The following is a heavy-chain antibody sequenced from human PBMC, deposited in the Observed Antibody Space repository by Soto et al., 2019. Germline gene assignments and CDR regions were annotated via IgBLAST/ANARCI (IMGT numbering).Heavy chain of an antibody. CDR1: GPTFIAYY. CDR3: ARVSVDVPE. CDR2: IDPKSGGT. Sequence: QLVQSGAEVKKPGASVRVSCKTSGPTFIAYYIHWVRQAPGQGLEWMGWIDPKSGGTTYEQKFPGKGTMARDTSINTAYLGLNKLKSDDKAVYYCARVSVDVPEWGQGTLITVSS. V-gene: IGHV1-2*02. D-gene: IGHD5-12*01. J-gene: IGHJ4*02.